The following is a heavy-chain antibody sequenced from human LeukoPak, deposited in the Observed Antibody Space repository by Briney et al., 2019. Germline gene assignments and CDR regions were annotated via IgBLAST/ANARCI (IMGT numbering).Heavy chain of an antibody. D-gene: IGHD4-11*01. Sequence: PGGSLRLSCAASGFTFSSYWMNWARQAPGKGLEWVASINHNGNVNYYVDSVKGRFTISRDNAENSLYLQMNSLKAEDTAVYYCARTWMYSNYFRGQGTLVTVSS. CDR3: ARTWMYSNYF. J-gene: IGHJ4*02. CDR2: INHNGNVN. V-gene: IGHV3-7*03. CDR1: GFTFSSYW.